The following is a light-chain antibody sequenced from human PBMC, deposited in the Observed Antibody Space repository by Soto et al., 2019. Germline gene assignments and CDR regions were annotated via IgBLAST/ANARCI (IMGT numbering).Light chain of an antibody. CDR1: SSNIGSYT. Sequence: QLVLTQPPSASGTPGQRVTISCSGSSSNIGSYTVNWYQQLPGTAPKLLIYSYGRRPSGVPDRFSASKSGTSASLAISGLQSEDEADYFCAVWDDSLNVVVFGGGTKLTVL. CDR3: AVWDDSLNVVV. V-gene: IGLV1-44*01. CDR2: SYG. J-gene: IGLJ2*01.